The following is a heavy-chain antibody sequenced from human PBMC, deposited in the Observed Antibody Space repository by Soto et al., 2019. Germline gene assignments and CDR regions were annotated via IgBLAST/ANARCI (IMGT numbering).Heavy chain of an antibody. D-gene: IGHD2-8*01. Sequence: SVKVSCKASGGTFSSYAISWVRQAPGQGLEWMGGIIPIFGTANYAQKFQGRVTITADESTSTAYMELSSLRSEDTAVYYCARDRSGVRNWFDPCGQGTLVTVS. CDR3: ARDRSGVRNWFDP. CDR1: GGTFSSYA. V-gene: IGHV1-69*13. CDR2: IIPIFGTA. J-gene: IGHJ5*02.